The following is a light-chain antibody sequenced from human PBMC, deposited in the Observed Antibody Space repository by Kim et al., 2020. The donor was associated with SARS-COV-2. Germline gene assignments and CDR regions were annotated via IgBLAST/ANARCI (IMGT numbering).Light chain of an antibody. CDR3: QQYNNWPLT. J-gene: IGKJ3*01. Sequence: SPGERATLSCRASQIVSSNLAWYHQTPGQAPRLLIYAGSTRAAGITARFSGSGSGTEFTLTISSLQSEDFAVYYCQQYNNWPLTFGPGTKVDIK. V-gene: IGKV3-15*01. CDR2: AGS. CDR1: QIVSSN.